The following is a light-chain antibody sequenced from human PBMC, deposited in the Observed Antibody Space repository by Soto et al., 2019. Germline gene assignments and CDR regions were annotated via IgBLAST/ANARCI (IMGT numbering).Light chain of an antibody. CDR1: SGHSSYA. Sequence: QLVLTQSPSASASLGASVKLTCTLSSGHSSYAIAWHQQQPEKGLRYLMNLKSDGSHTKGDGIPDRFSGSSSGAERYLTISSLQSEDEADYYCQTWGTGIRVFGGGTKLTVL. CDR2: LKSDGSH. CDR3: QTWGTGIRV. V-gene: IGLV4-69*01. J-gene: IGLJ3*02.